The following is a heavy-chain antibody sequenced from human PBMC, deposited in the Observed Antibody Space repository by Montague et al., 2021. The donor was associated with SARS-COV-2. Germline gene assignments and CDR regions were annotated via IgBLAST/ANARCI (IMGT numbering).Heavy chain of an antibody. CDR1: GFSLTTSGMA. CDR2: SFWDDDK. CDR3: VHTHTPEDGRSYYYFDY. Sequence: PALVKPTQTLTLTCAVSGFSLTTSGMAVGWIRQPPGKALEWLALSFWDDDKRYSPSLRSRLTISKDTPKNQVVLTMTNMDPVDTATYYCVHTHTPEDGRSYYYFDYWGQGTLVTVSS. V-gene: IGHV2-5*02. D-gene: IGHD1-26*01. J-gene: IGHJ4*02.